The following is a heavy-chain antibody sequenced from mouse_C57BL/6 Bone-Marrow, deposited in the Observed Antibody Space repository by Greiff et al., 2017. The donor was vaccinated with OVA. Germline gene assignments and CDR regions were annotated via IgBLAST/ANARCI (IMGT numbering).Heavy chain of an antibody. CDR1: GYSITSGYY. J-gene: IGHJ3*01. D-gene: IGHD2-3*01. Sequence: ESGPGLVQPSQSLSLTCSVTGYSITSGYYCNWFRQFPGNKLEWMGYISYDGSNNYNPSLKNRISITRDTSKNQFFLKLNAVTTEDTATYYCARDLDDGYYGFAYWGKGTLVTVAA. CDR2: ISYDGSN. V-gene: IGHV3-6*01. CDR3: ARDLDDGYYGFAY.